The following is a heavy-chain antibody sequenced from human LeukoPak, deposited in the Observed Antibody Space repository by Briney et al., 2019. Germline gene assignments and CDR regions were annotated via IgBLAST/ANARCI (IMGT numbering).Heavy chain of an antibody. CDR1: GFTVSGNY. J-gene: IGHJ6*03. D-gene: IGHD6-13*01. CDR3: AREYSSLNYMDV. Sequence: GGSLRLSCAASGFTVSGNYMSWVRQAPGKGLEWVSVIYSGGSTYYADSVKGRFTISRDNSKNTLYLQMNSLRAEDTAVYYCAREYSSLNYMDVWGKGTTVTVSS. CDR2: IYSGGST. V-gene: IGHV3-53*01.